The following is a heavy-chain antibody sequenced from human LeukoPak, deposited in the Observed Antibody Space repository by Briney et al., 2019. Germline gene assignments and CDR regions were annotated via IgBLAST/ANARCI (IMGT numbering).Heavy chain of an antibody. D-gene: IGHD1-26*01. CDR1: GYTFTGYY. Sequence: ASVKVSCKASGYTFTGYYMHWVRQAPGQGLEWIGRINPNSGGTNYAQKFQGRVTMTRDTSISTAYMELSRLRSDDTAVYYCARDHPVGATRIEIDYWGQGTLVTVSS. V-gene: IGHV1-2*06. CDR3: ARDHPVGATRIEIDY. J-gene: IGHJ4*02. CDR2: INPNSGGT.